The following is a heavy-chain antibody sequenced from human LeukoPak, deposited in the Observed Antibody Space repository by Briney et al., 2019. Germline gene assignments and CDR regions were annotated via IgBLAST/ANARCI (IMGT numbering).Heavy chain of an antibody. CDR2: MNPNSGNT. D-gene: IGHD3-3*01. V-gene: IGHV1-8*03. CDR3: AREGNDFWSGYYPLKAPYYYYMDV. J-gene: IGHJ6*03. Sequence: ASVKVSCKASGYTFTSYDINWVRQATGQGLEWMGWMNPNSGNTGYAQKFQGRVTITRNTSISTAYMELSSLRSEDTAVYYCAREGNDFWSGYYPLKAPYYYYMDVWGKGTTVTVSS. CDR1: GYTFTSYD.